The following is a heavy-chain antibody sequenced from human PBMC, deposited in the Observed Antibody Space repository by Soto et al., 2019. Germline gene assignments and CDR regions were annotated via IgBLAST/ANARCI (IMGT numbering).Heavy chain of an antibody. CDR1: GFTFSSYG. D-gene: IGHD2-15*01. Sequence: QVQLVESGGGVVQPGRSLRLSCAASGFTFSSYGMHWVRQAPGKGLEWVAVIWYDGSNKYYADSVKGRFTISRDNSKNTLYLQMNSLRAEDTAVYYCAREIGGYCSGGSCYPIDYWGQGTLVTVSS. J-gene: IGHJ4*02. V-gene: IGHV3-33*01. CDR3: AREIGGYCSGGSCYPIDY. CDR2: IWYDGSNK.